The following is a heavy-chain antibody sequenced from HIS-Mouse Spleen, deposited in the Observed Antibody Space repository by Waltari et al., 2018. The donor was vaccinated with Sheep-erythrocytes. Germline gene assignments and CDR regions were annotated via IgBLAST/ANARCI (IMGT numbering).Heavy chain of an antibody. D-gene: IGHD2-21*02. J-gene: IGHJ4*02. CDR1: GFTFSSYS. V-gene: IGHV3-21*01. Sequence: EVQLVESGGGLVKPGGSLRLSCAASGFTFSSYSMNWVRQAPGKGLGLVSSLSSSSSYIYYADSVKGRFTISRDNAKNSLYLQMNSLRAEDTAVYYCARDRTARNDFDYWGQGTLVTVSS. CDR2: LSSSSSYI. CDR3: ARDRTARNDFDY.